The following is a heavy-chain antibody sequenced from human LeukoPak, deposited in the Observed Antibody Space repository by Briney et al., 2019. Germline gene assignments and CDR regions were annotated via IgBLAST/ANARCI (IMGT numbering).Heavy chain of an antibody. CDR1: GFTLSRYS. J-gene: IGHJ3*02. D-gene: IGHD3-22*01. V-gene: IGHV3-21*01. Sequence: RSGGSLRLSCAASGFTLSRYSMNWVRQAPGKGLEWVSSISTSSSYIYYADSVKGRFTISRDNAKNSLYLQMNSLRAEDTAVYYCAREKWLPNAFDIWGQGTMVTVSS. CDR2: ISTSSSYI. CDR3: AREKWLPNAFDI.